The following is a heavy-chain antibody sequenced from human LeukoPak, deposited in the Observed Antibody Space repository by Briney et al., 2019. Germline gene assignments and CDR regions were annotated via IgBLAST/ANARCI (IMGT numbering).Heavy chain of an antibody. CDR1: AYTCTAYY. CDR2: VSPNSGVT. CDR3: ARPNPGIAAAGTPGGFDP. J-gene: IGHJ5*02. V-gene: IGHV1-2*06. Sequence: SVKICCKTSAYTCTAYYVHWVPHAPGQVLESMAPVSPNSGVTNYAQKFQGRVTMTRDTSISTAYMELSRLRSDDTAVYYCARPNPGIAAAGTPGGFDPWGQGTLVTVSS. D-gene: IGHD6-13*01.